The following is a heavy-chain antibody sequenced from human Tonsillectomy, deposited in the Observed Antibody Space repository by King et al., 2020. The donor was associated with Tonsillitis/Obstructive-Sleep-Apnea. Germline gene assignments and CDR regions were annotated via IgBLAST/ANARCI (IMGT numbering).Heavy chain of an antibody. D-gene: IGHD3-3*01. Sequence: TLKESGPTLVKPTQTLTLTCTFSGFSLSTSGVGVGWIRQPPGKALEWLALIYWDDDKRYSPSLKSRLTITKDTSKNQVVLTMTNMDPVDTATYYCAPMYYDFWSGYGYYDYYYMDVWGKGTTVTVSS. CDR2: IYWDDDK. J-gene: IGHJ6*03. V-gene: IGHV2-5*02. CDR3: APMYYDFWSGYGYYDYYYMDV. CDR1: GFSLSTSGVG.